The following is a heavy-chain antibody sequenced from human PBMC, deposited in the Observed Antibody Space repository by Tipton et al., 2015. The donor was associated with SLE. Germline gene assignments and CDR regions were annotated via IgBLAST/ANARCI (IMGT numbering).Heavy chain of an antibody. J-gene: IGHJ3*02. D-gene: IGHD3-22*01. V-gene: IGHV4-61*09. CDR1: GASISSGSYY. Sequence: TLSLTCSVSGASISSGSYYWSWVRQPAGKGLEWIGHVYTSGGTNYNPSLESRVTISLDTSKNQFSLKLSSVTAADTAVYYCARASRIGDIWGQGTMVTVSS. CDR2: VYTSGGT. CDR3: ARASRIGDI.